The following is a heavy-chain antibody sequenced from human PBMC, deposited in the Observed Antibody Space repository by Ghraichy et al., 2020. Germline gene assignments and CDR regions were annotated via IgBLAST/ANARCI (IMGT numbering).Heavy chain of an antibody. CDR3: ARGSASGYGQNWFDP. CDR2: MNPNSGNT. D-gene: IGHD5-12*01. V-gene: IGHV1-8*01. CDR1: GYTFTNYD. Sequence: ASVKVSCKASGYTFTNYDINWVRLATGQGLEWMGWMNPNSGNTGYAQKFQGRVTMTRNTSISTAYMELSGLGSEDTAVYYCARGSASGYGQNWFDPWGQGTLVTVSS. J-gene: IGHJ5*02.